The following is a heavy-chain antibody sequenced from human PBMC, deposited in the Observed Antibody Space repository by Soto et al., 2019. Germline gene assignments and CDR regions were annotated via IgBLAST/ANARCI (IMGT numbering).Heavy chain of an antibody. V-gene: IGHV3-21*01. J-gene: IGHJ5*02. CDR3: AREGALKPFSS. CDR1: GFTFSNYN. Sequence: RLSCVASGFTFSNYNMNWVRQAPGKGLEWVSHISGTGVYIHYADAVKGRFTISRDNAKSSVYLQMNSLRAEDTAVYYCAREGALKPFSSWGQGALVTVSS. CDR2: ISGTGVYI.